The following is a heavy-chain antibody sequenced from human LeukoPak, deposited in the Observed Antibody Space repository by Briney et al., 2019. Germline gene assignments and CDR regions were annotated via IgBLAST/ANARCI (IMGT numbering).Heavy chain of an antibody. CDR3: ARGSSGSYGPSDY. V-gene: IGHV4-59*01. J-gene: IGHJ4*02. CDR1: GGSISSYY. Sequence: PSETLSLTCTVSGGSISSYYWSWIRQPPGKGLEWIGYIYYSGSTNYNASLKSRVTISVDTSKNQFSLKLSSVTAADTAVYYCARGSSGSYGPSDYWGQGTLVTVSS. CDR2: IYYSGST. D-gene: IGHD1-26*01.